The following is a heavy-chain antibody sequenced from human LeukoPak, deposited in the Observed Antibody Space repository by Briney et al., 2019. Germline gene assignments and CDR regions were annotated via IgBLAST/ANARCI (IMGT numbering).Heavy chain of an antibody. Sequence: PGGSLRLSCAASGFSFSNYGMHWVRQAPGKGLDWVAFIRYDGSNTYYANSVKGRFTISRDNSKNTLYLQMNSLRADDTAVYYCAKCRIDILTLDAFDIWGQGTMVTVSS. D-gene: IGHD3-9*01. CDR2: IRYDGSNT. J-gene: IGHJ3*02. CDR1: GFSFSNYG. CDR3: AKCRIDILTLDAFDI. V-gene: IGHV3-30*02.